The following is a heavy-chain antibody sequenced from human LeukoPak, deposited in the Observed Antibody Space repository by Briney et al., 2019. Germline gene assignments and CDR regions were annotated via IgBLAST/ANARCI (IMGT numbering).Heavy chain of an antibody. Sequence: GGSLRLSCAASGFTFSSYAMSWVRQAPGKGLEWVSTISGSGGSTYYADSVKGRFTISRDSSKNTLYLQMNSLRAEDTAVYYCARDSEYSSSSGISWGQGTLVTVSS. V-gene: IGHV3-23*01. CDR1: GFTFSSYA. CDR2: ISGSGGST. J-gene: IGHJ5*02. D-gene: IGHD6-6*01. CDR3: ARDSEYSSSSGIS.